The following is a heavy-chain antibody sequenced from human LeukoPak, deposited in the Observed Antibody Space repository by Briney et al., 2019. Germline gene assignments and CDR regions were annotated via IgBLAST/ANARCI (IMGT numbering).Heavy chain of an antibody. D-gene: IGHD6-6*01. V-gene: IGHV3-53*01. CDR1: GFTVSSNY. CDR3: ARVPIASSSGDYRYGMDV. Sequence: GGSLRLSCAASGFTVSSNYMSWVRQAPGKGLEWVSIIYSGGSTYYADSVKGRFTISRDDSKNTLYLQMNSLRAEDTAVYYCARVPIASSSGDYRYGMDVWSQGTTVTVSS. J-gene: IGHJ6*02. CDR2: IYSGGST.